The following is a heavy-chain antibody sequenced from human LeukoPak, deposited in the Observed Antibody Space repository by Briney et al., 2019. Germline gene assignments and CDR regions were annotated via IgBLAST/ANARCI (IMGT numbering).Heavy chain of an antibody. J-gene: IGHJ4*02. CDR1: GFTVSSNY. Sequence: GGSLRLSCAASGFTVSSNYMSWVRQAPGKGLVWVSRISPTGSTTSYADSVKGRFTVSRDNAKNTLYLQVNDLRAEDTAVYYCARGPNSNWSGLDFWGQGTLLTVSS. V-gene: IGHV3-74*01. CDR2: ISPTGSTT. CDR3: ARGPNSNWSGLDF. D-gene: IGHD6-6*01.